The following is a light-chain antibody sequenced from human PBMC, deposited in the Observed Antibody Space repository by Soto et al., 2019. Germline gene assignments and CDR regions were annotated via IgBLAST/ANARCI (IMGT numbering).Light chain of an antibody. CDR2: DVS. J-gene: IGLJ2*01. CDR3: SSYTNSSLVV. CDR1: SSDIGAYNY. Sequence: QSVLTQPASVSGSPGQSITISCTGSSSDIGAYNYISWYQQHPDKAPKLMMYDVSNRPSGVSSRFSGSKSGNTASLTISGLQAEDEADYYCSSYTNSSLVVFGGGTKVTVL. V-gene: IGLV2-14*01.